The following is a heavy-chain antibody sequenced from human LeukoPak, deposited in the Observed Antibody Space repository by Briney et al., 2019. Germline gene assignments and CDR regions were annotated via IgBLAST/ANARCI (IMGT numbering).Heavy chain of an antibody. J-gene: IGHJ4*02. Sequence: SSETLSLTCTVSGGSISSYSWSWIRQPPGKGLEWIGYIYHSGSTYYNPSLKSRVTISVDRSKNQFSLKLSSVTAADTAVYYCARGDGGNSHYFDYWGQGTWSPSPQ. D-gene: IGHD4-23*01. CDR1: GGSISSYS. V-gene: IGHV4-30-2*01. CDR3: ARGDGGNSHYFDY. CDR2: IYHSGST.